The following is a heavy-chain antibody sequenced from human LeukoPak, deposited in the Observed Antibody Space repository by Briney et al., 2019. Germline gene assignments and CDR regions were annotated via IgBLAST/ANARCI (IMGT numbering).Heavy chain of an antibody. CDR1: GFTFSSYS. V-gene: IGHV3-21*01. CDR3: ARDASSGWYFSFQH. D-gene: IGHD6-19*01. J-gene: IGHJ1*01. Sequence: PGGSLRLSCAASGFTFSSYSMNWVRQAPGKGLEWVSSISSSSSYIYYADSVKGRFTISRDNAKNSLYLQMNSLRAEDTAVYYCARDASSGWYFSFQHWGQGTLVTVSS. CDR2: ISSSSSYI.